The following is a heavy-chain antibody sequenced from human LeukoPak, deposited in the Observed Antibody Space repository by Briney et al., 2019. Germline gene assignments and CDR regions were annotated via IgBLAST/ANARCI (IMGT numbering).Heavy chain of an antibody. D-gene: IGHD7-27*01. V-gene: IGHV4-31*03. CDR1: GGSIISGGYC. J-gene: IGHJ4*02. CDR2: IYYSGSA. CDR3: AREYPGDY. Sequence: PSETLSLTCTVTGGSIISGGYCWSWIRQHPGKGLEWIGFIYYSGSAYYNPSLESRVTISVDTSKNQFSLKLSSVTAADTAVYYCAREYPGDYWGQGTLVTVSS.